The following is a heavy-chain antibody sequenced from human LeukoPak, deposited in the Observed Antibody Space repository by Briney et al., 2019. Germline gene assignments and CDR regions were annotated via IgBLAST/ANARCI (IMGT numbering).Heavy chain of an antibody. V-gene: IGHV3-53*01. CDR1: GFTVRSDY. D-gene: IGHD6-13*01. CDR2: IYSGGDT. Sequence: GGSLRLSCAASGFTVRSDYTSWVRQAPGKGLEWVSIIYSGGDTYYADSVKGRFTISRDNSKNTLYLQMNSLRAEDTAVYFCARTPAGSGNWFDPWGQGTLVTVSS. J-gene: IGHJ5*02. CDR3: ARTPAGSGNWFDP.